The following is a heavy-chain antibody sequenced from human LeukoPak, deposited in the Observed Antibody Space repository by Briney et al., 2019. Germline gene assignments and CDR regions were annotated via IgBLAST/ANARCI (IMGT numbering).Heavy chain of an antibody. CDR3: ARDGGIVATINHYYYMDV. V-gene: IGHV1-46*01. J-gene: IGHJ6*03. D-gene: IGHD5-12*01. CDR1: GYTFTSYY. CDR2: INPSGGST. Sequence: ASVKVSCKASGYTFTSYYMHWVRQAPGQGLEWMGIINPSGGSTSYAQKFQGRVTMTRDMSTSTVYMELSSLRSEDTAVYYCARDGGIVATINHYYYMDVWGKGTTVTVSS.